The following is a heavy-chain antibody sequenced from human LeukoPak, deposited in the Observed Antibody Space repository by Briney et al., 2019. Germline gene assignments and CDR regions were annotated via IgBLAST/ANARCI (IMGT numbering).Heavy chain of an antibody. CDR2: ISGSGSST. CDR3: AKTFSGSSYYYGMDV. J-gene: IGHJ6*02. D-gene: IGHD3-10*01. Sequence: GGSLRLSCAASGFTFSSYAMSWVRQAPGKGLEWVSGISGSGSSTYYADSVKGRFTISRDNSKNTLYLQKNSLRAEDTAVYYCAKTFSGSSYYYGMDVWGQGTTVTVSS. CDR1: GFTFSSYA. V-gene: IGHV3-23*01.